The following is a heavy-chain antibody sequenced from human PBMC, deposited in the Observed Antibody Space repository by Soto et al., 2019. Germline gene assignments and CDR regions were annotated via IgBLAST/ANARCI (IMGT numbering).Heavy chain of an antibody. J-gene: IGHJ6*02. V-gene: IGHV5-10-1*01. Sequence: PGKGLEWMGRIDPSDSYIKYSLSFQGHVTISADKSINTAYLQWSSLKASDTAMYFCASHNTTYDYAAMAVWGQGTTVPVSS. D-gene: IGHD4-17*01. CDR3: ASHNTTYDYAAMAV. CDR2: IDPSDSYI.